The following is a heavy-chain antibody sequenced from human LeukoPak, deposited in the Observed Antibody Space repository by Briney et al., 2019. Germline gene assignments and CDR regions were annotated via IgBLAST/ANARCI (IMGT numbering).Heavy chain of an antibody. J-gene: IGHJ4*02. CDR2: ISPNSGAT. V-gene: IGHV1-2*02. D-gene: IGHD6-13*01. CDR1: GYTFTGYY. Sequence: ASVKVSCKASGYTFTGYYIHWVRQAPGQGLEWMGWISPNSGATNYAQKFQGRVTMTRDTSIGTVYMELSRLLSDDTAVYYCARDQAGTAFDSWGQGTLVTVSS. CDR3: ARDQAGTAFDS.